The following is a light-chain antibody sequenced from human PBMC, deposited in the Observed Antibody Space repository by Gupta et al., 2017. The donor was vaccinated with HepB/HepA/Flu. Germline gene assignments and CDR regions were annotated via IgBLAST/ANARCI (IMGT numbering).Light chain of an antibody. J-gene: IGLJ1*01. CDR2: TNN. CDR1: NSNIGRYH. CDR3: ASWDDSLSAYV. Sequence: QSVLTQPPSASGTPGQRVTLSCSGSNSNIGRYHVYWCHPLPGAAPNLLIYTNNKRPSGVPARFSASKSGSSASLAITGLQSEDEADYFCASWDDSLSAYVFGGGTKFTVL. V-gene: IGLV1-47*01.